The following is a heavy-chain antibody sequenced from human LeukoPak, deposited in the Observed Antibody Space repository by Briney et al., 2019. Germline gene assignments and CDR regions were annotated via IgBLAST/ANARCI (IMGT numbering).Heavy chain of an antibody. D-gene: IGHD5-18*01. CDR2: INPNTGAT. J-gene: IGHJ4*02. CDR1: GYTFTGYY. V-gene: IGHV1-2*02. CDR3: ARSLTWIQLWLPY. Sequence: ASVKVSCKASGYTFTGYYLHWVRQAPGQGLEWMGWINPNTGATIYAQYFQGRVTMTRDTSISTAYMELSRLRPDDTAVYYCARSLTWIQLWLPYWGQGTLVTVSS.